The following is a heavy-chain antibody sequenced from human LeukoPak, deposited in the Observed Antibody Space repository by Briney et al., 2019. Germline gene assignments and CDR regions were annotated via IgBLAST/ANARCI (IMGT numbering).Heavy chain of an antibody. D-gene: IGHD3-10*01. Sequence: EASVKVSCKASGYTFTNYGISWVRQAPGQGLEWMGWISPFNGKTNYAQRLQGRVTLTTDKSMSTAYMDLRSLRSNDTAVDYRARGEFKAANPLYYWGEGTLVTVSS. CDR3: ARGEFKAANPLYY. V-gene: IGHV1-18*01. J-gene: IGHJ4*02. CDR2: ISPFNGKT. CDR1: GYTFTNYG.